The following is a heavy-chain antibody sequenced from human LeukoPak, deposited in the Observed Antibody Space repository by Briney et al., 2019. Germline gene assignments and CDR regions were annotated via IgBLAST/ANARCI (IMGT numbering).Heavy chain of an antibody. V-gene: IGHV4-4*07. CDR3: TREARLASAAGLDV. J-gene: IGHJ6*02. CDR2: LYGSATI. D-gene: IGHD5-12*01. Sequence: SETLSLTCTVSGGSISGYYWSWIRQPAGKGLEWIGRLYGSATIKYNPSLRSRLSLSGDTSKNQFSLKLSSVTAADTAVYYCTREARLASAAGLDVWGQGTMVTVS. CDR1: GGSISGYY.